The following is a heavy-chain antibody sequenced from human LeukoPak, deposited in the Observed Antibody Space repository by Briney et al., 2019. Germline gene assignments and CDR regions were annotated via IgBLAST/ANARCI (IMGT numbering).Heavy chain of an antibody. CDR1: GYTFTSYG. CDR3: ARDRTHYYYDRSGYYHQDAFDI. CDR2: IIPILGIS. D-gene: IGHD3-22*01. Sequence: ASVKVSCKASGYTFTSYGINWVRQAPGQGLEWLGRIIPILGISNYAQKFQDRVTITADKSTSTAYMELRSLRSEDTAVYYCARDRTHYYYDRSGYYHQDAFDIWGQGTMVTVSS. J-gene: IGHJ3*02. V-gene: IGHV1-69*04.